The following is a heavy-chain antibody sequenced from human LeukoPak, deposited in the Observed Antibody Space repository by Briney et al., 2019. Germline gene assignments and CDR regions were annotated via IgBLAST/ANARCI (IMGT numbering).Heavy chain of an antibody. CDR2: ISSRGSSI. Sequence: GGSLRLSCAASGFTFDDYAMHWVRQGPGKGLEWVSYISSRGSSIYYADSVKGRFTISRDNAKNSLYLQLNSLRAEDTAVYYCARDTYGSGSYYNAPLDYWGQGTLVTVSS. D-gene: IGHD3-10*01. V-gene: IGHV3-48*01. J-gene: IGHJ4*02. CDR1: GFTFDDYA. CDR3: ARDTYGSGSYYNAPLDY.